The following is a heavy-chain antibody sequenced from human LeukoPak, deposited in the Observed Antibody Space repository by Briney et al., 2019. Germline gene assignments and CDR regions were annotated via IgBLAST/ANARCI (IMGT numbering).Heavy chain of an antibody. CDR2: ISAYNGNT. V-gene: IGHV1-18*01. CDR1: GYTFTSYG. J-gene: IGHJ6*03. CDR3: ARVGGDQGLLWFGEFYYYYYMDV. D-gene: IGHD3-10*01. Sequence: ASVKVSCKASGYTFTSYGISWVRQAPGQGLEWMGWISAYNGNTNYAQKLQGRVTMTTDTSTNTAYMELRSLRSDDPAVYYCARVGGDQGLLWFGEFYYYYYMDVWGKGTTVTVSS.